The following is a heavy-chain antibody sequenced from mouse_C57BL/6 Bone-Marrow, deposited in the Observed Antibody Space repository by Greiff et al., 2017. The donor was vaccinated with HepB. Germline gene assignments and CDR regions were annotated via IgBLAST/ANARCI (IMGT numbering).Heavy chain of an antibody. Sequence: EVQLQQSGAELVRPGASVKLSCTASGFNIKDYYMHWVKPRPEQGLEWIGRIDPEDGDTEYAPKFQGKATMTADTSSNTAHLQLSSLTSEDTAVYYWTTGGHTLPPDYFDDWGKGTTLTVSS. D-gene: IGHD2-12*01. J-gene: IGHJ2*01. V-gene: IGHV14-1*01. CDR1: GFNIKDYY. CDR2: IDPEDGDT. CDR3: TTGGHTLPPDYFDD.